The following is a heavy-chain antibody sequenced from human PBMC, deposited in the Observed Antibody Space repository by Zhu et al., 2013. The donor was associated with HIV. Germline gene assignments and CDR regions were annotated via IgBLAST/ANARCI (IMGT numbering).Heavy chain of an antibody. CDR3: GGLVVWGSYF. CDR2: INPNSGNT. V-gene: IGHV1-8*02. J-gene: IGHJ4*02. Sequence: QVQLVQSGAEVKKPGASVKVSCKASGYTFTGYYMHWVRQAPGQGLEWMGWINPNSGNTGYAQKFQGRVTMTRNTSISTAYMELSSLRSEDTAVEGRGGLVVWGSYFWGQGTLVTVSS. D-gene: IGHD3-16*01. CDR1: GYTFTGYY.